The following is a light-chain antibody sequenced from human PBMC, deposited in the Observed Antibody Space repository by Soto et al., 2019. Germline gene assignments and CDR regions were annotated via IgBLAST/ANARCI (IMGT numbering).Light chain of an antibody. CDR3: QQYGISPWT. CDR1: QSVSSSY. CDR2: GAS. V-gene: IGKV3-20*01. Sequence: EIVLTQSPGTLSLSPGERATLSCRASQSVSSSYLAWYQQKPGQAPRLLIYGASSRATGIPDRFSGSGSGTDFTLTISRLEPEDFAVYYCQQYGISPWTFGQGTKLEIQ. J-gene: IGKJ1*01.